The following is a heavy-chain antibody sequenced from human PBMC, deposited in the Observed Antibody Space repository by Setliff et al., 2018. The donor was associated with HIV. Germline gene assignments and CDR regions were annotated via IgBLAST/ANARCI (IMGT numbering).Heavy chain of an antibody. D-gene: IGHD5-12*01. CDR1: GFTFDDYS. J-gene: IGHJ4*02. Sequence: GGSLRLSCAASGFTFDDYSMHWVRQAPGKGLKWVSGISWNSGTIGYADSVKGRFTISRDNAKNTLYLQMNSLRPEDTAVYYCARGGIVATEPEYWGQGTLVTVSS. V-gene: IGHV3-9*01. CDR2: ISWNSGTI. CDR3: ARGGIVATEPEY.